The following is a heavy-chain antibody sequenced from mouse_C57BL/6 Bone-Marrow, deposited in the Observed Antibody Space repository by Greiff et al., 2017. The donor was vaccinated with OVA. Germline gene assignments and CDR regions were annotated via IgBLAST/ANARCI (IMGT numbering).Heavy chain of an antibody. V-gene: IGHV5-9*01. CDR1: GFTFSSYT. Sequence: VQLKESGGGLVKPGGSLKLSCAASGFTFSSYTMSWVRQTPEKRLEWVATISGGGGNTYYPDSVKGRFTISRDNAKNTLYLQMSRLRSEDTALYYCARQRAVVARAMDYWGQGTSVTVSS. J-gene: IGHJ4*01. CDR3: ARQRAVVARAMDY. D-gene: IGHD1-1*01. CDR2: ISGGGGNT.